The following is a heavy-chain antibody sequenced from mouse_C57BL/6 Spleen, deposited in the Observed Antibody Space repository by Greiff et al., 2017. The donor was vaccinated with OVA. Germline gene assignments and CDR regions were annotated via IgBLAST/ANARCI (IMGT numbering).Heavy chain of an antibody. V-gene: IGHV1-59*01. D-gene: IGHD1-1*02. CDR1: GYTFTSYW. CDR2: IDPSDSYT. CDR3: AIWWDGYAMDY. J-gene: IGHJ4*01. Sequence: QVQLQQPGAELVRPGTSVKLSCKASGYTFTSYWMHWVKQRPGQGLEWIGVIDPSDSYTNYNQKFKGKATLTVDKSSSTAYMQLSSLTSEDSAVYYCAIWWDGYAMDYWGQGTSVTVSS.